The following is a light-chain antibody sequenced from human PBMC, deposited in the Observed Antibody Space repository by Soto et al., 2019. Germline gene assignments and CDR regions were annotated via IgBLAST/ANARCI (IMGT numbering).Light chain of an antibody. Sequence: EIVMTQSPASLSVSPGERATLSCSASQSVSSNLAWYQQKPGQAPRLLIFGASTRATGIPARFSGSGSGTEFTLTISSLQSADFAVYYCQQYNNWPRTFGQGTKVDIK. V-gene: IGKV3-15*01. CDR1: QSVSSN. CDR3: QQYNNWPRT. J-gene: IGKJ1*01. CDR2: GAS.